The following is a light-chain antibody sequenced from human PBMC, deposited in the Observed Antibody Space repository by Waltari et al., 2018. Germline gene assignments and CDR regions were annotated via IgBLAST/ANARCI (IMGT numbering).Light chain of an antibody. J-gene: IGLJ2*01. CDR3: NSYTTSSTLV. CDR1: SSDIGTYNY. V-gene: IGLV2-14*01. Sequence: QSALTQPASVSGSPGQSITISCTGTSSDIGTYNYVSWYQQHPGKAPKLMIYEVSNLPSGVSSRFSGFKSGNTASLTISGLQAEDEADYYCNSYTTSSTLVFGGGTKLTVL. CDR2: EVS.